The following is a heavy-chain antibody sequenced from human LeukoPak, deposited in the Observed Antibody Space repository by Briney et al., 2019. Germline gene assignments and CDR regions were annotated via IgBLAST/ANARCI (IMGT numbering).Heavy chain of an antibody. CDR2: IYYSGST. CDR1: GGSISSSSYY. J-gene: IGHJ3*02. CDR3: ARRNEDLIAAAGSDAFDI. V-gene: IGHV4-39*01. D-gene: IGHD6-13*01. Sequence: SETLSLTCTVSGGSISSSSYYWGWIRQPPGTGLEWLGSIYYSGSTYYNPSLKSRVTISVDTSKNQFSLKLSSVTAADTAVYYCARRNEDLIAAAGSDAFDIWGQGTMVTVSS.